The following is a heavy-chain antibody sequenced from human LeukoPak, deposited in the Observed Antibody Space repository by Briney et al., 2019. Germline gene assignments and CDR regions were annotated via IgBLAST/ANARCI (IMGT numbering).Heavy chain of an antibody. CDR3: ARSITSSWYGDFQH. CDR2: IYYSGST. V-gene: IGHV4-59*01. J-gene: IGHJ1*01. D-gene: IGHD6-13*01. CDR1: GGSMSGYF. Sequence: SETLAVTCTVSGGSMSGYFWSWIRQPPGKGLEWIGYIYYSGSTNYNPSLKSRVTISVDTSKNQFSLKLSSVTAADTAVYYCARSITSSWYGDFQHWGQGTLVTVSP.